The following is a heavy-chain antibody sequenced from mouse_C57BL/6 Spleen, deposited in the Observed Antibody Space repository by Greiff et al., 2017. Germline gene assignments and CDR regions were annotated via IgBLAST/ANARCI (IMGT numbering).Heavy chain of an antibody. V-gene: IGHV5-9*01. J-gene: IGHJ2*01. CDR2: ISGGGGNT. CDR1: GFTFSSYT. Sequence: EVQLMESGGGLVKPGGSLKLSCAASGFTFSSYTMSWVRQTPEKRLEWVATISGGGGNTYYPDSVKGRFTISRDNAKNTLYLQLSSLRSEDTALYYCARHWDYFDYWGQGTTLTVSS. CDR3: ARHWDYFDY. D-gene: IGHD4-1*01.